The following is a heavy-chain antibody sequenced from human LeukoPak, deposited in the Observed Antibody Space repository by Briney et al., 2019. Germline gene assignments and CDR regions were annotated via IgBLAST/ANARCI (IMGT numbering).Heavy chain of an antibody. V-gene: IGHV3-23*01. CDR2: IIDSGPLA. J-gene: IGHJ4*02. CDR1: GFTFSSYA. CDR3: ARKPATGMVSKPRDH. D-gene: IGHD5-18*01. Sequence: GGSLRLSCAASGFTFSSYAMSWVRQAPGKGLEWVSTIIDSGPLASYADSVKGRFTISRVKSNNTVFLQMNSLRPEDAAVYFCARKPATGMVSKPRDHWGQGTLVTVSS.